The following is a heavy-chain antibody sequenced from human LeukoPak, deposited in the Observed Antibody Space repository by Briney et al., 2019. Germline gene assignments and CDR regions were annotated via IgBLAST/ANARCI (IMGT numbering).Heavy chain of an antibody. D-gene: IGHD3-10*01. Sequence: GGSLRLSCAASGFTFNNYGTYWVRQAPGKGLEWVAFIRYNGNNQYYADSVKGRFTISRDNPKNTLYLQMNSLKGDDTAVYYCAKDSAFYYIDVWGKGTTVIISS. CDR2: IRYNGNNQ. CDR3: AKDSAFYYIDV. V-gene: IGHV3-30*02. J-gene: IGHJ6*03. CDR1: GFTFNNYG.